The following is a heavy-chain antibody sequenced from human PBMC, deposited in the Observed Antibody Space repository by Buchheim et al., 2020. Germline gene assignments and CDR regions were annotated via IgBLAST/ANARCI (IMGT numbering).Heavy chain of an antibody. Sequence: EVQLVQSGAEVKKPGESLRISCKGSGYSFTSYWISWVRQMPGKGLEWMGRIDPSDSYTNYSPSFQGHVTIPADKSISTAYLQWSSLKASDTAMYYCARQGWLPANDYGGHTYYYYGMDVWGQGTT. J-gene: IGHJ6*02. D-gene: IGHD4-23*01. CDR1: GYSFTSYW. V-gene: IGHV5-10-1*01. CDR3: ARQGWLPANDYGGHTYYYYGMDV. CDR2: IDPSDSYT.